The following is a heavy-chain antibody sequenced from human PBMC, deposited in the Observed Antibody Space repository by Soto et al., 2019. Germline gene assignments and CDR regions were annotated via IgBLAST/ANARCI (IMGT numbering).Heavy chain of an antibody. CDR2: IYYSGST. D-gene: IGHD2-2*01. J-gene: IGHJ4*02. CDR1: GDSISTFY. Sequence: SETLSLTCTVSGDSISTFYWSWIRQPPGKGLEWIGYIYYSGSTNYNPSLKSRVTISVDTSKNQFSLRLSSVTAADTAIYYCARSGQLLSPIDYWGQGALVTVSS. V-gene: IGHV4-59*08. CDR3: ARSGQLLSPIDY.